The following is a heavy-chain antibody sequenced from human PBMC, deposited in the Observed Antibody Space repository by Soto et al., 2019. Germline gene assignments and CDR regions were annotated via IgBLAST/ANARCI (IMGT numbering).Heavy chain of an antibody. Sequence: GGSLRLSCAASGFTFSSYGMHWVRQAPGKGLEWVAVISYDGSNKYYADSVKGRFTISRDNSKNTLYLQMNSLRAEDTAVYYCAKGDCSGGSCYWAEYFQHWGQGTLVTVSS. V-gene: IGHV3-30*18. CDR1: GFTFSSYG. CDR2: ISYDGSNK. D-gene: IGHD2-15*01. J-gene: IGHJ1*01. CDR3: AKGDCSGGSCYWAEYFQH.